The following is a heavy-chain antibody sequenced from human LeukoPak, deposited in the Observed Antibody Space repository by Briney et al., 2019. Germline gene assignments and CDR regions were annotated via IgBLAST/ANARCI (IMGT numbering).Heavy chain of an antibody. V-gene: IGHV5-51*01. J-gene: IGHJ6*02. CDR3: ARWMFYYGSGVFHYHGMDV. CDR1: GYSFTSQW. CDR2: IYPADSDT. D-gene: IGHD3-10*01. Sequence: GESLKISCKGSGYSFTSQWIGWVRQLPGKGLEWMGIIYPADSDTKYSPSFQGQVTISADKSISTAYLQWSSLKASDTAIYYCARWMFYYGSGVFHYHGMDVWGQGTTVTVSS.